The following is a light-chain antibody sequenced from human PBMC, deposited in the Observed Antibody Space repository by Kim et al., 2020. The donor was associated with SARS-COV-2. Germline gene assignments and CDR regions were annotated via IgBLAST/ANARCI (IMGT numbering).Light chain of an antibody. V-gene: IGLV3-19*01. CDR2: GRN. J-gene: IGLJ2*01. CDR1: CLRSYY. CDR3: KSRDSSGNVV. Sequence: SELTQDPAVSVALGQTVRITCQGDCLRSYYASWYQQKPGQAPLLVIYGRNNRPSGIPDRFSGSSSGNTASLTITGAQAEDEADFYCKSRDSSGNVVFGGGTQLTVL.